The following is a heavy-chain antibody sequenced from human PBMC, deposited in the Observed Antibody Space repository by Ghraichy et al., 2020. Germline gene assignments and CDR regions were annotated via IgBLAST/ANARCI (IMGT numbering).Heavy chain of an antibody. Sequence: GESLNISCVASGFTFNNYVMSWVSQAPGKGLEWVSVISGRGDDTYYADSVKGRFSISRDNSKNTLYLEMNSLRADDTAVYYCAKDLGNGRNYFDFWGQGTLVTVSS. CDR1: GFTFNNYV. J-gene: IGHJ4*02. CDR3: AKDLGNGRNYFDF. V-gene: IGHV3-23*01. D-gene: IGHD3-16*01. CDR2: ISGRGDDT.